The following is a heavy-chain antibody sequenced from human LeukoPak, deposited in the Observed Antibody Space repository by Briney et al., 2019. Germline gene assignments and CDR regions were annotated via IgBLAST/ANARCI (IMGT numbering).Heavy chain of an antibody. D-gene: IGHD5-18*01. CDR3: ARGKIGYSYGSYY. V-gene: IGHV5-51*01. Sequence: GESLKISCQGSGYNFSSYWIGWVRQMPGKGLEWMGIIYPGDSDTRYSPSFQGQVTISADKSISTAYLQWSSLKASDTAIYYCARGKIGYSYGSYYWGQGTLVTVSS. CDR1: GYNFSSYW. CDR2: IYPGDSDT. J-gene: IGHJ4*02.